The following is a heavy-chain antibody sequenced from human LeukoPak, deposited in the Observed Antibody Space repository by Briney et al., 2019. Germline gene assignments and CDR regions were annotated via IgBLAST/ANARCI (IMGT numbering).Heavy chain of an antibody. CDR3: ATYRQVLLPFES. CDR2: ISGSGSST. D-gene: IGHD2-8*02. Sequence: GGSPRLSCAASGFTFSSYDMSWVRQAPGKGLEWVSAISGSGSSTYYADSVKGRFTISRDNSKSTMYLQMNSLRAEDTAIYYCATYRQVLLPFESWGQGTLVTVSS. V-gene: IGHV3-23*01. CDR1: GFTFSSYD. J-gene: IGHJ4*02.